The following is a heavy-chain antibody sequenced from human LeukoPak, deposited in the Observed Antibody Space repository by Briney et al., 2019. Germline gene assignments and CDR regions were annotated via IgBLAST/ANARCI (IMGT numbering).Heavy chain of an antibody. J-gene: IGHJ4*02. D-gene: IGHD2-21*02. CDR2: ISSNGGST. V-gene: IGHV3-64*01. CDR1: GFTFSSYA. Sequence: GGSLRLSCAASGFTFSSYAMHWVRQAPGKGLEYGSAISSNGGSTYYANSVKGRFTISRDNSKNTLYLQMNSLRAEDTAVYYCAKAPLRYCGGDCYFDYWGQGTLVTVSS. CDR3: AKAPLRYCGGDCYFDY.